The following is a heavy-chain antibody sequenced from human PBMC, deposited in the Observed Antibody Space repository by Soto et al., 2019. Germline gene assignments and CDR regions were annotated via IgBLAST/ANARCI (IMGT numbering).Heavy chain of an antibody. CDR1: GFTFSSYW. V-gene: IGHV3-7*03. CDR3: ARDLGVVITAEYFQH. D-gene: IGHD3-22*01. Sequence: GGSLRLSCVASGFTFSSYWMSWVRQAPGKGLEWVANIKSDGSEMYYVDSVKGRFTISRDNARKSLYLQMNSLRVEDTALYYCARDLGVVITAEYFQHWGQGTLVSVSS. J-gene: IGHJ1*01. CDR2: IKSDGSEM.